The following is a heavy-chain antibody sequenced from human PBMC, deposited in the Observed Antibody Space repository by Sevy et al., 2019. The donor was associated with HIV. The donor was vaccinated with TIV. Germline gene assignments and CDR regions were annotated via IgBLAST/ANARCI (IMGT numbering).Heavy chain of an antibody. CDR3: ARDGWTKPHDY. J-gene: IGHJ4*02. CDR1: GFDFSIYS. Sequence: GGSLRLCCAASGFDFSIYSMSWVRQAPGKGLGWVSTLSFGCGKINYADSVKGRFTISRDNSKSSVYLQMNNMRVEDTAVYYCARDGWTKPHDYWGQGTLVTVSS. CDR2: LSFGCGKI. D-gene: IGHD2-8*01. V-gene: IGHV3-23*01.